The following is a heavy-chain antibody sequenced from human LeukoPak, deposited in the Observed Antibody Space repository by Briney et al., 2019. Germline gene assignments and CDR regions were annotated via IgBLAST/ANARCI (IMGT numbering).Heavy chain of an antibody. CDR1: GFTFSRYW. CDR2: IKSDGSRA. CDR3: AKSSSGGWYLLGDAFDI. D-gene: IGHD6-19*01. J-gene: IGHJ3*02. Sequence: PGGSLRLSCAASGFTFSRYWMHWVRQVPGKGLVWVSRIKSDGSRATYADSVEGRFTISRDNSKNTLYLQMNSLRAEDTAVYYCAKSSSGGWYLLGDAFDIWGQGTKVTVSS. V-gene: IGHV3-74*03.